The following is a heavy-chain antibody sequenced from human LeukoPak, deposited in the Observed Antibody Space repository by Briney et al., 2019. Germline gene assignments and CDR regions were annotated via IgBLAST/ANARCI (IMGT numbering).Heavy chain of an antibody. CDR3: ARDPGYCSSTSCYRAYFDY. J-gene: IGHJ4*02. CDR1: GGSISSRSYY. V-gene: IGHV4-39*07. CDR2: IYYSGST. D-gene: IGHD2-2*01. Sequence: SETLSLTCTVSGGSISSRSYYWGWIRQPPGKGLEWIGSIYYSGSTYYNPSLKSRVTISVDTSKNQFSLKLSSVTAADTAVYYCARDPGYCSSTSCYRAYFDYWGQGTLVTVSS.